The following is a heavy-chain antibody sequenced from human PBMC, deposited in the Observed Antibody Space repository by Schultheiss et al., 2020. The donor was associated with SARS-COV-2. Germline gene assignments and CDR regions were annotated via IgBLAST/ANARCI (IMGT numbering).Heavy chain of an antibody. CDR1: GGSISSSSYY. V-gene: IGHV4-39*01. J-gene: IGHJ2*01. CDR3: ARRWVVTYDWYFDL. Sequence: SETLSLTCTVSGGSISSSSYYWGWIRQPPGKGLEWIGSIYYSGSTYYNPSLKSRVTISVDTSKNQFSLKLSSVTAADTAVYYCARRWVVTYDWYFDLWGRGTLVTVSS. D-gene: IGHD4-23*01. CDR2: IYYSGST.